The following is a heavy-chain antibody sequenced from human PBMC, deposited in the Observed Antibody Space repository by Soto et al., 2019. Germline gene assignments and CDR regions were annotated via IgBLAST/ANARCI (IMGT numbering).Heavy chain of an antibody. CDR2: IWYDGSNK. CDR1: GFTFSIYG. D-gene: IGHD1-26*01. V-gene: IGHV3-33*01. Sequence: GGSLRLSCAASGFTFSIYGMHWVRQAPGKGLEWVAVIWYDGSNKYYADSVKGRFTISRDNSKNTLYLQMNSLRAEDTAVYYCASTAYYNWFDPWGQGTLVTVSS. J-gene: IGHJ5*02. CDR3: ASTAYYNWFDP.